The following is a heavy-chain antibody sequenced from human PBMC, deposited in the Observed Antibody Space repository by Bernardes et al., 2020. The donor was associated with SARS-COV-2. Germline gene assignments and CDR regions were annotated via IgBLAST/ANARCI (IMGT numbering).Heavy chain of an antibody. CDR1: GFTFSSYW. CDR2: IKQDGSEK. CDR3: ARDSFRSYYYGMDV. D-gene: IGHD3-16*02. V-gene: IGHV3-7*01. Sequence: GGSLRLSCAASGFTFSSYWMSWVRQAPGKGLEWVANIKQDGSEKYYVDSVKGRFTISRDNAKNSLYLQMNSLRAEDTAVYYCARDSFRSYYYGMDVWGQGTTVTVSS. J-gene: IGHJ6*02.